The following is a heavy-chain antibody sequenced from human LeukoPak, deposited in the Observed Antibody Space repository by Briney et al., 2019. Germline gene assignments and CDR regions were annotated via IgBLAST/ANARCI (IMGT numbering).Heavy chain of an antibody. J-gene: IGHJ4*02. Sequence: PGGSLRLSCAASGFTFSDAWMSWVRQAPGKGLEWVGRIRSKTSGGTTEYAAPVRSRFTMSRDDSKNTLYLQMNSLKTEDTAVYYCTTDVHIYYDSSGYYPRGWYFDYWGQGTLVTVSS. D-gene: IGHD3-22*01. V-gene: IGHV3-15*01. CDR2: IRSKTSGGTT. CDR1: GFTFSDAW. CDR3: TTDVHIYYDSSGYYPRGWYFDY.